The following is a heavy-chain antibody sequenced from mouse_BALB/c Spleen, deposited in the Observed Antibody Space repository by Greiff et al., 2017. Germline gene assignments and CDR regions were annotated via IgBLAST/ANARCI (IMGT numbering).Heavy chain of an antibody. J-gene: IGHJ2*01. CDR3: ARSTTVVATDY. Sequence: QVQLKQSGAELVRPGTSVKISCKASGYTFTNYWLGWVKQRPGHGLEWIGDIYPGGGYTNYNEKFKGKATLTADTSSSTAYMQLSSLTSEDSAVYFCARSTTVVATDYWGQGTTLTVSS. CDR2: IYPGGGYT. CDR1: GYTFTNYW. D-gene: IGHD1-1*01. V-gene: IGHV1-63*02.